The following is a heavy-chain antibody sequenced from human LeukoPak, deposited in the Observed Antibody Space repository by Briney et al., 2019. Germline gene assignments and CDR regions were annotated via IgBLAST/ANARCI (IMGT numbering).Heavy chain of an antibody. V-gene: IGHV3-53*04. CDR2: IYSGGST. J-gene: IGHJ6*02. CDR1: GFTVSSNY. D-gene: IGHD3-3*01. CDR3: ARAPHYDFWSGPFFRGMDV. Sequence: PGGSLRLSCAASGFTVSSNYMSWVRQAPGKGLEWVSVIYSGGSTYYADSVKGRLTISRHNSKNTLHLQMNSLRAEDTAVYYCARAPHYDFWSGPFFRGMDVWGQGTTVTVSS.